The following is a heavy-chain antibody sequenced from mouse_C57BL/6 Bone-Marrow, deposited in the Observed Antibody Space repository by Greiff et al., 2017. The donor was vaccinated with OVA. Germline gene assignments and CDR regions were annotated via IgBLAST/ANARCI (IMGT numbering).Heavy chain of an antibody. CDR1: GYTFTSYW. J-gene: IGHJ2*01. CDR3: AREGSSGSPVWCDY. Sequence: QVQLQQPGAELVMPGASVKLSCKASGYTFTSYWMHWVKQRPGQGLEWIGEIDPSDSYTNYNQKFKGKSTLTVDKSSSTAYMQLSSLTSEDSAVYYCAREGSSGSPVWCDYWGQGTTLTVSS. V-gene: IGHV1-69*01. CDR2: IDPSDSYT. D-gene: IGHD3-2*02.